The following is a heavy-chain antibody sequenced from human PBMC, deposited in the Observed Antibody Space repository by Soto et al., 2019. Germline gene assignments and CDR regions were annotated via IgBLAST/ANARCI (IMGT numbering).Heavy chain of an antibody. J-gene: IGHJ4*02. Sequence: SETLSVPWTVAGGSFGPNCWSWIRQPPGKGLEWIGSMYYSGSTYYNPSLKSRVTISVDTSKNQFSLKLTSVTAADTAVYHCARHVGNSPPGSWGQGTLVTVSS. CDR3: ARHVGNSPPGS. V-gene: IGHV4-39*01. CDR1: GGSFGPNC. CDR2: MYYSGST. D-gene: IGHD1-26*01.